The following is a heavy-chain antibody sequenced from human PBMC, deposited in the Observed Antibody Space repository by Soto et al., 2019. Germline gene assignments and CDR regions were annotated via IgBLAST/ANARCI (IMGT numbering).Heavy chain of an antibody. CDR1: GFTFSSYA. J-gene: IGHJ4*02. D-gene: IGHD2-15*01. Sequence: GGSLRLSCAASGFTFSSYAMSWIRQAPGKGLEWVSAISGSGGRTYYADSVKGRFTISRDNSKNTLYLQMNSLRAEDTAIYYCAKVGENGYCSGGGCLHFFDYWGQGTLVTVS. CDR2: ISGSGGRT. V-gene: IGHV3-23*01. CDR3: AKVGENGYCSGGGCLHFFDY.